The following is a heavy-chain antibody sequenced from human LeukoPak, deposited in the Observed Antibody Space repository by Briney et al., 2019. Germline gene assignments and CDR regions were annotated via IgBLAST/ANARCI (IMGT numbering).Heavy chain of an antibody. CDR2: IYTSGST. D-gene: IGHD2-21*01. V-gene: IGHV4-61*02. J-gene: IGHJ4*02. Sequence: SETLSLTCTVSGGSISSSSYYWSWIRQPAGKGLEWIGRIYTSGSTNYNPSLKSRVTMSVDTSKNQFSLKLSSVTAADTAVYYCVRSEAAPFVVFDYWGQGTLVTVSS. CDR3: VRSEAAPFVVFDY. CDR1: GGSISSSSYY.